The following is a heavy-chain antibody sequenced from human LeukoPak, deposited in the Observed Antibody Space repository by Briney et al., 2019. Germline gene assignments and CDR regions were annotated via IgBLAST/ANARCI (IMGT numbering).Heavy chain of an antibody. CDR1: GFTFSSYV. V-gene: IGHV3-23*01. D-gene: IGHD5-12*01. CDR3: AKGYVSHYYYGMDV. CDR2: ISGSGGST. Sequence: PGGSLRLSCAASGFTFSSYVMSWVRQAPGKGLEWVSGISGSGGSTYYADSVKGRFTISRDNSKNTLYLQMSSLRAEDTATYYCAKGYVSHYYYGMDVWGQGTTVTVSS. J-gene: IGHJ6*02.